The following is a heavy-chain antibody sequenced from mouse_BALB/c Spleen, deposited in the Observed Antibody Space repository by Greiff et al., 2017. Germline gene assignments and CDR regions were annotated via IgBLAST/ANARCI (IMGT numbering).Heavy chain of an antibody. CDR3: ARYRNRDEYGPFAY. Sequence: EVQLQESGPSLVKPSQTLSLTCSVTGDSITSGYWNWIRKFPGNKLEYMGYISYSGSTYYNPSLKSRISITRDTTKNQYYLQLNSVTTEDTATYYCARYRNRDEYGPFAYWGQGTLVTVSA. V-gene: IGHV3-8*02. J-gene: IGHJ3*01. CDR2: ISYSGST. CDR1: GDSITSGY. D-gene: IGHD5-1*01.